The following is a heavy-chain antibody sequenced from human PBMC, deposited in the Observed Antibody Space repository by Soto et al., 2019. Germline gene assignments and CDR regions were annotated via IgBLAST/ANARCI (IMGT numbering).Heavy chain of an antibody. Sequence: QVQLQESGPGLVKPSQTLSLTCTVSGGSISSGGHYWNWIRQHPGKGLEWIGYIDYSGSTYYNPCLKSRVTISVDTSKNQFYLKLSSVTAADTAVYYCARDQAYDYTSPGDYYYYGMDVWGQGSTVTVSS. CDR3: ARDQAYDYTSPGDYYYYGMDV. V-gene: IGHV4-31*03. CDR1: GGSISSGGHY. D-gene: IGHD4-4*01. CDR2: IDYSGST. J-gene: IGHJ6*02.